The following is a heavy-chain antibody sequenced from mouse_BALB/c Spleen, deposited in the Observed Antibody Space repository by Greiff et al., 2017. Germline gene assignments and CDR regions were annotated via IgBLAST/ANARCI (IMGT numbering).Heavy chain of an antibody. V-gene: IGHV5-12-2*01. CDR1: GFTFSSYT. CDR3: ARRGSSPYYAMDY. J-gene: IGHJ4*01. D-gene: IGHD1-1*01. Sequence: EVQGVESGGGLVQPGGSLKLSCAASGFTFSSYTMSWVRQTPEKRLEWVAYISNGGGSTYYPDTVKGRFTISRDNAKNTLYLQMSSLKSEDTAMYYCARRGSSPYYAMDYWGQGTSVTVSS. CDR2: ISNGGGST.